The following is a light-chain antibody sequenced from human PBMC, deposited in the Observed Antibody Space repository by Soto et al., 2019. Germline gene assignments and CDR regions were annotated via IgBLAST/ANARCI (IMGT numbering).Light chain of an antibody. J-gene: IGKJ1*01. Sequence: DIQMTQSPSSLSASVGDRVTITCRASQSISSYLNWYQQRPGKAPKLLIYAASSLQSGVPSRFSGSGSGTDCTLTISSLQPEDVATYYCQQSYSTLRTFGQGTKVDIK. CDR1: QSISSY. V-gene: IGKV1-39*01. CDR3: QQSYSTLRT. CDR2: AAS.